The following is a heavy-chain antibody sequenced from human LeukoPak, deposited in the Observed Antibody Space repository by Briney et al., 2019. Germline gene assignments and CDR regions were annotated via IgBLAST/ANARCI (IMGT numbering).Heavy chain of an antibody. CDR3: ARGGSGWYQSFDS. J-gene: IGHJ4*02. CDR1: GYSFTSYW. V-gene: IGHV5-51*01. Sequence: GESLKISCKASGYSFTSYWIGWVRQMPGKGLEWMGIIYPGDSDTRFSPSFQGQVTISADKSISTAYLQWSSLQASDTAMYYCARGGSGWYQSFDSWGQGTLVTVSS. D-gene: IGHD6-19*01. CDR2: IYPGDSDT.